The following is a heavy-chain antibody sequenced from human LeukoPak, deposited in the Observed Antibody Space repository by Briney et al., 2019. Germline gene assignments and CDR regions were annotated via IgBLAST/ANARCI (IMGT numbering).Heavy chain of an antibody. CDR1: GYSFTTYW. CDR3: VRPSGVVREPIISVQAFDV. J-gene: IGHJ3*01. CDR2: VFPDDSHV. Sequence: GESLKISCKGSGYSFTTYWIAWVRQMPGKGLEWMGIVFPDDSHVRYSPSFRGQVTISADKSISTAYLQWSSLKASDTAMYYCVRPSGVVREPIISVQAFDVWGQGTRVTVSS. V-gene: IGHV5-51*01. D-gene: IGHD3-10*01.